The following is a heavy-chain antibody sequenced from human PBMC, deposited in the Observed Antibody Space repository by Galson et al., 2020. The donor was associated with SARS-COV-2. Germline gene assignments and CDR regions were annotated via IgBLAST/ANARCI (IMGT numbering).Heavy chain of an antibody. J-gene: IGHJ5*02. V-gene: IGHV3-30-3*01. D-gene: IGHD4-17*01. Sequence: GGSLRLSCAASGFTFSYYAFHWVRQAPGKGLEWVAFVSYDGYSKYYADSVKGRFTVSRDNSKNMLYLQMNSLRAEDTAVFYCARERSNDYGDLGWFDPWGQGTLVSVSS. CDR2: VSYDGYSK. CDR1: GFTFSYYA. CDR3: ARERSNDYGDLGWFDP.